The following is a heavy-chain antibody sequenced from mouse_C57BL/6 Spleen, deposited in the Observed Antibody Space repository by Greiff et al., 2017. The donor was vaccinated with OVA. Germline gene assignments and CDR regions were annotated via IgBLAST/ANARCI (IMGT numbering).Heavy chain of an antibody. CDR2: IYPGDGDT. D-gene: IGHD2-3*01. Sequence: QVQLKESGAELVKPGASVKISCKASGYAFSSYWMNWVKQRPGKGLEWIGQIYPGDGDTNYNGKFKGKATLTADKSSSTAYMQLSSLTSEDSAVYFCARSADGHEDYWGQGTTLTVSS. CDR3: ARSADGHEDY. J-gene: IGHJ2*01. V-gene: IGHV1-80*01. CDR1: GYAFSSYW.